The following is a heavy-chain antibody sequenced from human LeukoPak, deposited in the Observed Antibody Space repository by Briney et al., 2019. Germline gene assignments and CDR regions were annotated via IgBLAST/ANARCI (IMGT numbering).Heavy chain of an antibody. J-gene: IGHJ6*02. V-gene: IGHV3-23*01. CDR1: RFTFSNYV. CDR3: ARVSGRIQVWPQPFGDGMDV. Sequence: GGSLRLSCAASRFTFSNYVMGWVRQAPGKGLECVSAISGGGRSTYYADSVKGRFTISREDSKNTLYLQMNSLRAEDTAIYYCARVSGRIQVWPQPFGDGMDVWAKGPRSPSP. D-gene: IGHD5-18*01. CDR2: ISGGGRST.